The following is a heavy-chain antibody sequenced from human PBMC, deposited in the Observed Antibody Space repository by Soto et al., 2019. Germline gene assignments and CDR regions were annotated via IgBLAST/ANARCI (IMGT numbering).Heavy chain of an antibody. V-gene: IGHV1-18*01. D-gene: IGHD3-9*01. CDR3: ARDPRGLILPGYSPPKDY. Sequence: QVQLVQSGAEVKKPGASVKVSCKASGYTFTSYGISWVRQAPGQGLEWMGWISAYNGNTNYAQKLQGRVTMTTDTSTSTAYMELTSLRSDDTDVYYCARDPRGLILPGYSPPKDYWAQGALVTVSS. CDR1: GYTFTSYG. CDR2: ISAYNGNT. J-gene: IGHJ4*02.